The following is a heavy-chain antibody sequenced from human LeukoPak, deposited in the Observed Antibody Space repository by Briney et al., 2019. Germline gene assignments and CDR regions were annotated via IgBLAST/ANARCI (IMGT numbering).Heavy chain of an antibody. D-gene: IGHD1-14*01. CDR2: IKTDGSET. CDR3: SKPLADNGDH. V-gene: IGHV3-74*01. J-gene: IGHJ4*02. CDR1: GFTFSNYW. Sequence: PGGSLRLSCAASGFTFSNYWMHWFRQAPGKGLVWVSRIKTDGSETGYADSVKDRFTISRDNAKNTLYLQMNSLRAEDTAVYYCSKPLADNGDHWGQGALVTVSS.